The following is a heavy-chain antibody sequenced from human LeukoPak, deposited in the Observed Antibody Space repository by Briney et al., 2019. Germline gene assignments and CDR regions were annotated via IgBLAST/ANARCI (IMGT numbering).Heavy chain of an antibody. D-gene: IGHD6-13*01. CDR1: GASISSGNYY. V-gene: IGHV4-39*07. CDR3: ARDISEGAAAGYDY. Sequence: SETLSLTCTVSGASISSGNYYWGWIRQPPGKGLEWIGSIYHSGSTYYNPSLKSRVTISVDTSKNQFSLKLSSVTAADTAVYYCARDISEGAAAGYDYWGQGTLVTVSS. CDR2: IYHSGST. J-gene: IGHJ4*02.